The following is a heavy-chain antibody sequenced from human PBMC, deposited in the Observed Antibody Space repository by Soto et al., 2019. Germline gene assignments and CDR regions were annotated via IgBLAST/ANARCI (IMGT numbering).Heavy chain of an antibody. CDR1: GGSISSYY. J-gene: IGHJ5*02. D-gene: IGHD3-10*01. CDR3: ARVGYYYGSGSYSPGWFDP. CDR2: IYYSGST. Sequence: PSETLSLTCTVSGGSISSYYWSWIRQPPGKGLEWIGYIYYSGSTNYNPSLKSRVTISVDTSKNQFSLKLSSVTAADTAMYYCARVGYYYGSGSYSPGWFDPRGQGTLVTVSS. V-gene: IGHV4-59*01.